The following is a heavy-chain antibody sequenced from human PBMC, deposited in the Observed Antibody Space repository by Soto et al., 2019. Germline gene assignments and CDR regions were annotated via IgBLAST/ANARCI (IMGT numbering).Heavy chain of an antibody. CDR2: MNPNSGNT. Sequence: ASVKVSCKASGYTFTSYDINWVRQATGQGLEWMGWMNPNSGNTGYAQKFQGRVTMTRNTSISTAYMELSSLRSEDTAVYYCARGYDFWSGYVGYYYYYMDVWGKGTTVTVS. CDR1: GYTFTSYD. D-gene: IGHD3-3*01. J-gene: IGHJ6*03. CDR3: ARGYDFWSGYVGYYYYYMDV. V-gene: IGHV1-8*01.